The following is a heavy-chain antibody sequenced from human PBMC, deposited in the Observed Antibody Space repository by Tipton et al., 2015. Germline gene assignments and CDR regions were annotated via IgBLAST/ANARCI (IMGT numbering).Heavy chain of an antibody. CDR1: GFTFTNYSNYS. Sequence: SLRLSCAASGFTFTNYSNYSMNWARQAPGKGLEWVSSISSSSSYIYYADSVKGRFTISRDNAENSLYLQMNSLRAEDTAVYYCARGTGPTYYYGMDVWGQGTTVTVSS. D-gene: IGHD1-1*01. CDR2: ISSSSSYI. CDR3: ARGTGPTYYYGMDV. V-gene: IGHV3-21*01. J-gene: IGHJ6*02.